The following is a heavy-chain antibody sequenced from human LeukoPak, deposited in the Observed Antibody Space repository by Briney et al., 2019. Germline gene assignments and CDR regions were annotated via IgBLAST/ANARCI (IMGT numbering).Heavy chain of an antibody. CDR2: IWFDGSVK. J-gene: IGHJ4*02. CDR1: GFTFNTHG. V-gene: IGHV3-33*06. D-gene: IGHD3-3*01. Sequence: GGSLRLSCAASGFTFNTHGMHWVCQAPGKGLEWVAAIWFDGSVKHYSDAVKGRFTISRDNCLNTLYLQMNSLRVEDTAMYYCAKDTAVQFLEPAFWGQGTLVTVSS. CDR3: AKDTAVQFLEPAF.